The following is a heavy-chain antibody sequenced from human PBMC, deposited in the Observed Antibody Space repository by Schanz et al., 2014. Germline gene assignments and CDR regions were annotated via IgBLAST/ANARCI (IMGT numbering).Heavy chain of an antibody. J-gene: IGHJ4*01. CDR3: AREYASTWFESNVMAGRIDN. CDR1: GFIFTSYS. V-gene: IGHV3-21*01. D-gene: IGHD2-8*01. Sequence: EVQLVESGGGLVKSGGSLRLSCATSGFIFTSYSMHWVRQAPGKGLEWVSSISSSSNYYYYADSVKGRFTISRDAAKDSLFLQMTSLRADDTAVYFCAREYASTWFESNVMAGRIDNWGHGTPVTVSS. CDR2: ISSSSNYY.